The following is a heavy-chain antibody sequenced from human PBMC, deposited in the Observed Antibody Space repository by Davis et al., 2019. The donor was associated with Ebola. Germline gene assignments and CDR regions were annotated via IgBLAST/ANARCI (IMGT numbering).Heavy chain of an antibody. CDR2: IYYSGST. V-gene: IGHV4-30-4*08. CDR1: GFSLSTSAVG. D-gene: IGHD3-22*01. CDR3: ARTSVDYYYDSSGYYLNPNWFEP. Sequence: SGPTLVKPTQTLTLTCTFSGFSLSTSAVGVTWMRQPPGKGLEWIGYIYYSGSTYYNPSLKSRVTISVDTSKNQFSLKLSSVTAADTAVYYCARTSVDYYYDSSGYYLNPNWFEPWGQGTLVTVSS. J-gene: IGHJ5*02.